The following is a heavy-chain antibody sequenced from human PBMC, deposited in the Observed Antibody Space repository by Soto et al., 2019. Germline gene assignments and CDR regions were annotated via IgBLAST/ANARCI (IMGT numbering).Heavy chain of an antibody. Sequence: PGGPLRLSCVASGFSLSDYAVNWVRQAPGKGLEWVSFISSDSRTIYYADSVEGRFTVSRDNARNSVSLQMDSLRDEDAAVYYCARIKLVEWFFINVDVYDMDVWGQGTPVTVSS. D-gene: IGHD3-3*01. V-gene: IGHV3-48*02. CDR1: GFSLSDYA. J-gene: IGHJ6*02. CDR2: ISSDSRTI. CDR3: ARIKLVEWFFINVDVYDMDV.